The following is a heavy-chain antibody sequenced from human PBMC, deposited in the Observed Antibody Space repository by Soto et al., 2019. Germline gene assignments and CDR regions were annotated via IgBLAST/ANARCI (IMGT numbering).Heavy chain of an antibody. CDR2: ISYDGSNK. Sequence: GGSLRLSCAASGFTFSSYGMHWVRQAPGKGLEWVAVISYDGSNKYYADSVKGRFTISRDNSKNTLNLQMNSLRAEDTAVYYCAKEVAATPIAFDYWGQGTLVTVSS. CDR3: AKEVAATPIAFDY. D-gene: IGHD2-15*01. V-gene: IGHV3-30*18. J-gene: IGHJ4*02. CDR1: GFTFSSYG.